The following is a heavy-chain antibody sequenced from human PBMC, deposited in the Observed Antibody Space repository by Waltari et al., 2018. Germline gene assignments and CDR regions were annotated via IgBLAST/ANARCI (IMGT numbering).Heavy chain of an antibody. Sequence: EVQLLESGGGLVQPGGSLRLSCAASGFTFSSYAMRWVSQAPGKGLEWVSAISGSGGSTYYADSVKGRFTISRDNSKNTLYLQMNSLRAEDTAVYYCAKTVVRFGEFGYWGQGTLVTVSS. V-gene: IGHV3-23*01. J-gene: IGHJ4*02. CDR2: ISGSGGST. CDR3: AKTVVRFGEFGY. D-gene: IGHD3-10*01. CDR1: GFTFSSYA.